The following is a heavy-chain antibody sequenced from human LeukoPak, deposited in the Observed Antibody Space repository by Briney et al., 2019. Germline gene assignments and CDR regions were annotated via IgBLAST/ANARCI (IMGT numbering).Heavy chain of an antibody. CDR2: INPNSGGT. CDR1: GYTFTCYY. V-gene: IGHV1-2*02. J-gene: IGHJ4*02. D-gene: IGHD6-13*01. CDR3: ARDLGIPRYYFDY. Sequence: ASVKVSCKASGYTFTCYYMHWVRQAPGQGLEWMGWINPNSGGTNYAQKFQGRVTMTRDTSISTAYMELSRLRSDDTAVYYCARDLGIPRYYFDYWGQGTLVTVSS.